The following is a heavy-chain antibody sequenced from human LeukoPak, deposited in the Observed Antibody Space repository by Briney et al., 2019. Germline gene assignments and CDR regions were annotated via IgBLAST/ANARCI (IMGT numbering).Heavy chain of an antibody. J-gene: IGHJ4*02. CDR1: GFTFSSYW. CDR2: IKQDGSEK. CDR3: ARCYSSAWCTWGDY. D-gene: IGHD6-19*01. Sequence: PGGSLRLSCAVSGFTFSSYWMTWVRQAPGKGLEWVANIKQDGSEKYYVDSVRGRFTISRDNAKNSLYLQMNSLRAEDTAVYYCARCYSSAWCTWGDYWGQGTLVTVSS. V-gene: IGHV3-7*01.